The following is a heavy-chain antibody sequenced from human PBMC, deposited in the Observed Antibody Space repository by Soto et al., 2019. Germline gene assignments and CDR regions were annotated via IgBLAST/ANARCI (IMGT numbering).Heavy chain of an antibody. CDR1: GYSFTSNW. CDR2: IDPSDSYT. D-gene: IGHD6-13*01. J-gene: IGHJ5*02. V-gene: IGHV5-10-1*01. CDR3: ARHLNLAAAAKYNWFDP. Sequence: PGESLKISFKGSGYSFTSNWISWVRQMPGKGLEWMGRIDPSDSYTNYSPSFQGHVTISADKSISTAYLQWSSLKASDTAMYYCARHLNLAAAAKYNWFDPWGQGTLVTVSS.